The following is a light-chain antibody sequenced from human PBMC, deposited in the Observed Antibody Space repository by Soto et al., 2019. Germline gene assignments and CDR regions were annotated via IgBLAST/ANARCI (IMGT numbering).Light chain of an antibody. J-gene: IGKJ4*01. CDR3: QQRNNWPSVT. V-gene: IGKV3-11*01. CDR2: DAS. Sequence: EIVLTQSPATLSLSPGERATLSCRASQSVSSYLAWYQQKSGQAPRLLIYDASNRATGIPARFSGSGSGTDFTLTISSLEPEDFAVYYGQQRNNWPSVTFGGGTKVEIK. CDR1: QSVSSY.